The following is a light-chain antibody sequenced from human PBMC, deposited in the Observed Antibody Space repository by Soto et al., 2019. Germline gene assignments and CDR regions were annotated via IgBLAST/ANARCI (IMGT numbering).Light chain of an antibody. J-gene: IGKJ4*01. CDR1: QSVTSN. CDR2: GAS. V-gene: IGKV3-15*01. Sequence: EVVMTQSPATLSVSPGERATLSCRASQSVTSNYLAWYQQKPGQAPRLLISGASTGTTGIPARFSGSGSGTEFTLTISSLQSEDCAIYYCQQYYTWPITFGGGTKVDIK. CDR3: QQYYTWPIT.